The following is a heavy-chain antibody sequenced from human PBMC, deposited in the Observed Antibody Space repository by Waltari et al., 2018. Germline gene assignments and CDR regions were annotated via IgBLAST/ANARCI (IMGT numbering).Heavy chain of an antibody. V-gene: IGHV1-69*05. J-gene: IGHJ6*02. CDR2: IIPIFGTA. CDR3: ARDRVYSSSDYYGMDV. D-gene: IGHD6-13*01. Sequence: QVQLVQSGAEVKKPGSSVKVSCKASGGTFSSYAISWVRQAPGQGLEWMGGIIPIFGTAKYAQKFQGRVTITTDESTSTAYMELSSLRSEETAVYYCARDRVYSSSDYYGMDVWGQGTTVTVSS. CDR1: GGTFSSYA.